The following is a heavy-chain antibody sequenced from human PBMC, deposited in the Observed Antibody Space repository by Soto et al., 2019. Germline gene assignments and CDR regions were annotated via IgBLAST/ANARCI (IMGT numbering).Heavy chain of an antibody. J-gene: IGHJ1*01. D-gene: IGHD4-17*01. CDR3: VRGQWHDYGDYNFQH. CDR1: GGSVSSYY. Sequence: QVQLQESGPGLVKPSETLSLTCTVSGGSVSSYYWSWIRQPPGKGLEWIGYVYHSGDTYYNPSLKSRVTISIDTSKNQFFLSLNSVTTADTAVYYCVRGQWHDYGDYNFQHWGQGTLVTISS. V-gene: IGHV4-59*02. CDR2: VYHSGDT.